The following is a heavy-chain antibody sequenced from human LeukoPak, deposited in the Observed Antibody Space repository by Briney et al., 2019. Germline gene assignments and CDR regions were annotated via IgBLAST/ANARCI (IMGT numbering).Heavy chain of an antibody. J-gene: IGHJ4*02. Sequence: GGSLRLSCAASGFSFSNYAMGWVRQVPGKGLEWVSTISDSGGNTYYADSVEGRFTISRDNSKNTLYVQMNSLRAEDTAVYYCAKNRGNYGEFDYWGQGTLVTVSS. D-gene: IGHD1-7*01. CDR1: GFSFSNYA. V-gene: IGHV3-23*01. CDR3: AKNRGNYGEFDY. CDR2: ISDSGGNT.